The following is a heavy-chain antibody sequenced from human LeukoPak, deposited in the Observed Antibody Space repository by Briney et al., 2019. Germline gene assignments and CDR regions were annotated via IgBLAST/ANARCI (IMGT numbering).Heavy chain of an antibody. CDR2: TYYRSKWYN. CDR3: ARAWRFRILLGDYYYYGMDV. D-gene: IGHD3-16*01. Sequence: SQTLSLTRAISGDSVSSNSAAWNWIRQSPSRGLEWLGRTYYRSKWYNDYAVSVKSRITINPDTSKNQFSLQLNSVTPEDTAVYYCARAWRFRILLGDYYYYGMDVWAKGPRSPSP. J-gene: IGHJ6*02. CDR1: GDSVSSNSAA. V-gene: IGHV6-1*01.